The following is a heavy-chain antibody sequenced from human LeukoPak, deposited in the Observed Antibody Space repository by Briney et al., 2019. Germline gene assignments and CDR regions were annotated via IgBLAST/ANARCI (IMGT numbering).Heavy chain of an antibody. V-gene: IGHV3-7*01. Sequence: PGGSLRLSCAASGFTFSSYWMSWVRQAPGKGLEWVANIKQDGSEKYYVDSVKGRFTISRDNAKNSLYLQMNSLRAEDTAVYYCARDKYYYDSSGYSYYYYYYMDVWGKGTTVTVSS. CDR3: ARDKYYYDSSGYSYYYYYYMDV. CDR2: IKQDGSEK. J-gene: IGHJ6*03. CDR1: GFTFSSYW. D-gene: IGHD3-22*01.